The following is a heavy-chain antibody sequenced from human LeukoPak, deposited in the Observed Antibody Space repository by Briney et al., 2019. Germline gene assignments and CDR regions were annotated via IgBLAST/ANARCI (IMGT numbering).Heavy chain of an antibody. V-gene: IGHV3-30*18. Sequence: GGSLRPSCAASGFTFSSYGMHWVRQAPGKGLEWVAVISYDGSNKYYADSVKGRFTISRDNSKNTLYLQMNSLRAEDTAVYYCAKDAREWIQLWFFDYWGQGTLVTVSS. CDR3: AKDAREWIQLWFFDY. J-gene: IGHJ4*02. CDR2: ISYDGSNK. CDR1: GFTFSSYG. D-gene: IGHD5-18*01.